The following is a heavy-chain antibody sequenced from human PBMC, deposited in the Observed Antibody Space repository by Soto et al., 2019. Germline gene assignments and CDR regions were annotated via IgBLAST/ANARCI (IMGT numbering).Heavy chain of an antibody. J-gene: IGHJ3*02. CDR2: IYYSGST. CDR3: ARDRYYHIVVVTAIQGGAFDI. D-gene: IGHD2-21*02. Sequence: PSETLSLTCTVPGGSISSYYWSWIRQPPGKGLEWIGYIYYSGSTNYNPSLKSRVTISVDTSKNQFSLKLSSVTAADTAVYYCARDRYYHIVVVTAIQGGAFDIWGQGTMVTVSS. V-gene: IGHV4-59*01. CDR1: GGSISSYY.